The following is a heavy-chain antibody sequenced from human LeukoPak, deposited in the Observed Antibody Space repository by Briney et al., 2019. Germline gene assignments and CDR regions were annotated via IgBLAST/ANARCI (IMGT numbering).Heavy chain of an antibody. CDR3: AKDPYDTSGHDQGAY. CDR2: ITRSGGST. Sequence: GGSLRLSCVVSGFTFSSYAMSWVRQAPGKGLEWVSAITRSGGSTYYADSVKGRFTISRDNSKNTLYLQMNTLRADDTAVYYCAKDPYDTSGHDQGAYWGQGTLVTVSS. D-gene: IGHD3-22*01. J-gene: IGHJ4*02. CDR1: GFTFSSYA. V-gene: IGHV3-23*01.